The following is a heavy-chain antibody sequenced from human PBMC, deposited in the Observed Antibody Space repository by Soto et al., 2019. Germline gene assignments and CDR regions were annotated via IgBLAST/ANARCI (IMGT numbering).Heavy chain of an antibody. CDR3: ARDSGSYSGIFDY. J-gene: IGHJ4*02. CDR2: IWYVGSNK. CDR1: GFTFSSYG. V-gene: IGHV3-33*01. Sequence: QVQLVESGGGVVQPGRSLRLSCAASGFTFSSYGMHWVRQAPGKGLEWVAVIWYVGSNKYYADSVKGRFTISRDNSKNTLYLQMNSLRAEDTAVYYCARDSGSYSGIFDYWGQGTLVTVSS. D-gene: IGHD1-26*01.